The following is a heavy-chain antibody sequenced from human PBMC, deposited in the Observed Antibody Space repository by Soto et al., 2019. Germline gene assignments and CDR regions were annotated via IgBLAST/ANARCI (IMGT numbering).Heavy chain of an antibody. J-gene: IGHJ4*02. V-gene: IGHV4-39*07. CDR1: GVSVSNGSYY. Sequence: SETLSLTCTVSGVSVSNGSYYWSWIRQPPGKGLEWIGEINHSGSTNYNPSLKSRVTISVDTSKNQFSLKLSSVTAADTAVYYCARASKFFDYWGQGTLVTVSS. CDR3: ARASKFFDY. CDR2: INHSGST.